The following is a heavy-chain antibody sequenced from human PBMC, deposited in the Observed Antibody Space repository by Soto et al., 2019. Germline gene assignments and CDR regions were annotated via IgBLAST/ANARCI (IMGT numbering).Heavy chain of an antibody. Sequence: ASVKVSCKASGYTFSDFDINWLRQASGQGPEWMGWMNAKSGDTFFPQRFRGKFNMTWYTSLSTADMEVGSLTAHDTAIYYCARGNPFNYAGFDVWGQGTTVTVSS. CDR1: GYTFSDFD. V-gene: IGHV1-8*01. D-gene: IGHD3-16*01. CDR2: MNAKSGDT. CDR3: ARGNPFNYAGFDV. J-gene: IGHJ6*02.